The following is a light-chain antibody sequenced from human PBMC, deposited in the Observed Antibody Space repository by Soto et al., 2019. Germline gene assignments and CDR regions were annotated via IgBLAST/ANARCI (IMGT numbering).Light chain of an antibody. CDR1: QSVSSNY. CDR3: QQYGASPLT. J-gene: IGKJ4*01. Sequence: EIVLTQSPATLSLSPGERATLSCRASQSVSSNYLAWYQQRPGQAPRLVIFGASSRATGIPDRFSGSGSGTDFTLTISRLEPEDFAVYYCQQYGASPLTFGGGTKVDIK. CDR2: GAS. V-gene: IGKV3-20*01.